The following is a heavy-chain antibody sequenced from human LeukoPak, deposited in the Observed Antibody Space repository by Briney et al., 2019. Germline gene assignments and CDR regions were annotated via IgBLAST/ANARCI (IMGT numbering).Heavy chain of an antibody. Sequence: KPSETLSLTCTVSGGSISSYYWSWIRQPPGKGLEWIGYIYYSGSTNYNPSLKSRVTISVDASKNQFSLKLSSVTAADTAVYYCARTHRQYYFDYWGQGTLVTVSS. J-gene: IGHJ4*02. V-gene: IGHV4-59*12. CDR1: GGSISSYY. CDR3: ARTHRQYYFDY. D-gene: IGHD1-14*01. CDR2: IYYSGST.